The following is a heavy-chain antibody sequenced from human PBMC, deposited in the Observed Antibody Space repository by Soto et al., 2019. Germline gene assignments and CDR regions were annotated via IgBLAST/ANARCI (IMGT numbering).Heavy chain of an antibody. CDR3: VSSFWSGTTFDF. V-gene: IGHV4-59*01. CDR1: GGSLTVYY. J-gene: IGHJ4*02. CDR2: IHHSGST. Sequence: SETLSLTCTVSGGSLTVYYWHWIRQSPGRGLEWIGYIHHSGSTDYQPSLEGRVTISADTSKNKFSLRLNSVTAADTAVYFCVSSFWSGTTFDFWGQGALVTV. D-gene: IGHD3-3*01.